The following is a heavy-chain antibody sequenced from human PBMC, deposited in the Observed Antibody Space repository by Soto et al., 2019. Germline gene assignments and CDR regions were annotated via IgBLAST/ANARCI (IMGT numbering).Heavy chain of an antibody. CDR1: GGSISSGGYY. CDR2: IYYSGST. Sequence: SETLSLTCTVSGGSISSGGYYWSWIRQHPGKGLEWIGYIYYSGSTYYNPPLKSRVTISVDTSKNQFSLKLSSVTAADTAVYYCARSMVRGPSGTEDYFDYWGQGTLVTVSS. J-gene: IGHJ4*02. CDR3: ARSMVRGPSGTEDYFDY. D-gene: IGHD3-10*01. V-gene: IGHV4-31*03.